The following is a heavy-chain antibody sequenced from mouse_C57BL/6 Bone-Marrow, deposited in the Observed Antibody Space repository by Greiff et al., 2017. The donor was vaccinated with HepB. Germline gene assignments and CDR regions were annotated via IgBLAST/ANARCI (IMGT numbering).Heavy chain of an antibody. V-gene: IGHV14-3*01. CDR2: IDPANGNT. Sequence: EVQLQQSVAELVRPGASVKLSCTASGFNIKNTYMYWVKQRPEQGLEWIGRIDPANGNTKYAPKFQGKATITADTSSNTAYLQLSSLTSEDTAIYYCARWVLDYWGQGTTLTVSS. CDR3: ARWVLDY. J-gene: IGHJ2*01. CDR1: GFNIKNTY.